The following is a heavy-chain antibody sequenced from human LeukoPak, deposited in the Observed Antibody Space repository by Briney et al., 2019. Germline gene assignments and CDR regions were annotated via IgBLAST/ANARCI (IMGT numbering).Heavy chain of an antibody. V-gene: IGHV3-21*01. Sequence: PGGSVRLSCVVSGFPFDHYRMNWVRQAPGKGLEWVSSINSDSTNMYYTDSVKGRFTVSRDNAKNTLYLQMNSLIAEDTAVYYCARVSRGSYHFDYWGQGALVTVSS. CDR1: GFPFDHYR. CDR2: INSDSTNM. D-gene: IGHD1-26*01. J-gene: IGHJ4*02. CDR3: ARVSRGSYHFDY.